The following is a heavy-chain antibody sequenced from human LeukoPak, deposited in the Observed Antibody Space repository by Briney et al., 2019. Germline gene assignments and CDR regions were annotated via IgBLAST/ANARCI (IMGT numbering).Heavy chain of an antibody. Sequence: SETLSLTCTVSDGSINNYYWTWIRQPPGKGLEWIGRIYTSGSASYSPSLKSRVTMSIDTSKNQFSLKLTSVTAADTAVYYCARTGVAAAGMGGAFDIWGQGTMVTVSS. D-gene: IGHD6-13*01. J-gene: IGHJ3*02. CDR3: ARTGVAAAGMGGAFDI. V-gene: IGHV4-4*07. CDR1: DGSINNYY. CDR2: IYTSGSA.